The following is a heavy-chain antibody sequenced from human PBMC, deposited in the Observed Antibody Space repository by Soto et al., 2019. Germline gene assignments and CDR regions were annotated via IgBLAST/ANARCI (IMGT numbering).Heavy chain of an antibody. V-gene: IGHV4-59*01. CDR3: ARARGGIHHYYYYMDV. CDR2: IYYSGST. D-gene: IGHD6-13*01. CDR1: GGSISSYY. J-gene: IGHJ6*03. Sequence: PSETLSLTCTVSGGSISSYYWSWIRQPPGKGLEWIGYIYYSGSTNYNPSLKSRVTISVDTSKNQFSLKLSSVTAADTAVYYCARARGGIHHYYYYMDVWGKGTTVTVSS.